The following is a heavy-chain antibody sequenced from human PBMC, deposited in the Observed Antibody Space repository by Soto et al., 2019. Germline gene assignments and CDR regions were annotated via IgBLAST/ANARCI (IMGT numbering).Heavy chain of an antibody. CDR3: AKNQGVELVPLATVDWFDP. Sequence: GGSLRLSCAASGFTFSSYAMSWVRQAPGKGLEWVSAISGSGGSTYYADSVKGRFTISRDNSKNTLYLQMNSLRAEDTAVYHCAKNQGVELVPLATVDWFDPWGQGSVVTVSS. D-gene: IGHD1-26*01. J-gene: IGHJ5*02. CDR1: GFTFSSYA. V-gene: IGHV3-23*01. CDR2: ISGSGGST.